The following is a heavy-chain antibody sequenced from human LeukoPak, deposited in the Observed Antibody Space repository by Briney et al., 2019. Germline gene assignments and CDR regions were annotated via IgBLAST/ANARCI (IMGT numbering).Heavy chain of an antibody. CDR1: GFTFRNFG. V-gene: IGHV3-30*18. D-gene: IGHD6-19*01. CDR2: ISYDGSNK. J-gene: IGHJ4*02. Sequence: PGGSLRLSCAGSGFTFRNFGMHWVRQAPGKGLEWVAVISYDGSNKYYADSVKGRFTISRDNSKNTLYLQMNSLRAEDTAVYYCAKDPTVYSSGWPSPFDYWGQGTLVTVSS. CDR3: AKDPTVYSSGWPSPFDY.